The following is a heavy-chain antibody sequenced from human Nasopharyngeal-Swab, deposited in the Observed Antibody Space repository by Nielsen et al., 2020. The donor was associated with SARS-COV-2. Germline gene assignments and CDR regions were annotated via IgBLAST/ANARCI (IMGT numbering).Heavy chain of an antibody. V-gene: IGHV2-26*01. CDR3: ARMESSSSWYY. Sequence: WIRQPPGKALEWLAHIFSNDEKSYSTSLKSRLTISKDTSKSQVFLTLTNMDPVDTATYYCARMESSSSWYYWGQGTLVTVSS. J-gene: IGHJ4*02. D-gene: IGHD6-13*01. CDR2: IFSNDEK.